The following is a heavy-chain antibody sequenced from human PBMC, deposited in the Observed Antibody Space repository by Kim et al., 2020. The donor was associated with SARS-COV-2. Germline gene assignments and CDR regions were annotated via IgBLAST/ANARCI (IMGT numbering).Heavy chain of an antibody. Sequence: SETLSLTCTVSGGSISSGGYYWSWIRQHPGKGLEWIGYIYYSGSTYYNPSLKSRVTISVDTSKNQFSLKLSSVTAADTAVYYCARDRYDSSGYYSDYWGQGTLVTVSS. J-gene: IGHJ4*02. CDR2: IYYSGST. V-gene: IGHV4-31*03. CDR1: GGSISSGGYY. CDR3: ARDRYDSSGYYSDY. D-gene: IGHD3-22*01.